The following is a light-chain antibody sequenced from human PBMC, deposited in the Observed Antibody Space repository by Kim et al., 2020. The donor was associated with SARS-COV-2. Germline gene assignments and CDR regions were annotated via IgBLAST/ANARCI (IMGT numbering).Light chain of an antibody. CDR2: EVS. CDR1: QVITGG. CDR3: QRVA. J-gene: IGKJ4*02. Sequence: ALQLTQSPSSLSASVGDRVTITCRASQVITGGLAWYQQKPGKTLRLLIYEVSNLQSGVPSRFSSSGSGTDFTLTINRLQPEDFATYYCQRVAFGGGTKVDIK. V-gene: IGKV1-13*02.